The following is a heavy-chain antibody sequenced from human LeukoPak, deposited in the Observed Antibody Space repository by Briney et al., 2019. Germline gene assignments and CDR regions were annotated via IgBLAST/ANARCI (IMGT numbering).Heavy chain of an antibody. Sequence: SETLSLTCTVSGGSISSYYWSWIRQPPGKGLEWIGYIYYSGSTNYNPSLKSRVTISVDTSKNQFSLKLSSMTAADTAVYYCARRIVGATTAAFDIWGQGTMVTVSS. V-gene: IGHV4-59*08. CDR1: GGSISSYY. CDR2: IYYSGST. J-gene: IGHJ3*02. CDR3: ARRIVGATTAAFDI. D-gene: IGHD1-26*01.